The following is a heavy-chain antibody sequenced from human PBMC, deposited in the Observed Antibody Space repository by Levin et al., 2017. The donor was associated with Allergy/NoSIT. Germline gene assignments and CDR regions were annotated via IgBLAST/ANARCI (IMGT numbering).Heavy chain of an antibody. CDR1: GGSFRGYY. Sequence: SQTLSLTCAVYGGSFRGYYWSWIRQPPGKGLEWIGEINHSGSTNYNPSLKSRVTISVDTSKNQFSLKLSSVTAADTAVYYCARGGGEVVAATLDSRFWFDPWGQGTLVTVSS. D-gene: IGHD2-15*01. V-gene: IGHV4-34*01. J-gene: IGHJ5*02. CDR2: INHSGST. CDR3: ARGGGEVVAATLDSRFWFDP.